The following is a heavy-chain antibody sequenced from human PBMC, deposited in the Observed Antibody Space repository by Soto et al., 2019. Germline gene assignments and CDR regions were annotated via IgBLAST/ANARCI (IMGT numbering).Heavy chain of an antibody. CDR3: ARAMGLLWFGEAYYFDY. D-gene: IGHD3-10*01. CDR2: IGTAGDT. CDR1: GFTFSSYD. Sequence: EVQLVESGGGLVQPGGSLRLSCAASGFTFSSYDMHWVRQATGKGLEWVSAIGTAGDTYYPGSVKGRFTISRENAKNSLYLQMNSLRAGDTAVYYCARAMGLLWFGEAYYFDYWGQGTLVTVSS. V-gene: IGHV3-13*04. J-gene: IGHJ4*02.